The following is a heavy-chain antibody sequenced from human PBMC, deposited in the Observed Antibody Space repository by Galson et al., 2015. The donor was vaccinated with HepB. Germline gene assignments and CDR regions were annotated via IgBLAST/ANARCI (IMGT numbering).Heavy chain of an antibody. Sequence: SLRLSCAASGFTFSSYGMHWVRQAPGKGLEWVAVIWYDGSNKYYADSVKGRFTISRDNSKNTLYLQMNSLRAEDTAVYYCAREIRNSSSGYYYYGMDVWGQGTTVTVSS. CDR3: AREIRNSSSGYYYYGMDV. D-gene: IGHD6-6*01. J-gene: IGHJ6*02. CDR1: GFTFSSYG. CDR2: IWYDGSNK. V-gene: IGHV3-33*01.